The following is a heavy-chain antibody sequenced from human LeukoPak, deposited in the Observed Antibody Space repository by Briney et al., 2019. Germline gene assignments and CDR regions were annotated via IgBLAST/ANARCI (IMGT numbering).Heavy chain of an antibody. V-gene: IGHV1-46*01. D-gene: IGHD3-9*01. CDR1: GYTFTTFY. CDR3: ARGLTGYYNNWFDP. J-gene: IGHJ5*02. Sequence: ASVKVSCKASGYTFTTFYVHWVRQAPGQGLEWMGVLNPGGGTTSYAQKFQGRVSMTSDTSTSTVYIDLSSLRSEDTAVYYCARGLTGYYNNWFDPWGQGTLVTVSS. CDR2: LNPGGGTT.